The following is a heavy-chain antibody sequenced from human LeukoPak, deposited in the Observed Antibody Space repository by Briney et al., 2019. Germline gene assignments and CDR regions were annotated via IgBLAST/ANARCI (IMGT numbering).Heavy chain of an antibody. J-gene: IGHJ4*02. CDR2: IYSGGST. CDR1: GFTVSSNY. CDR3: AKGGNYYGSGSSFDY. V-gene: IGHV3-53*01. D-gene: IGHD3-10*01. Sequence: GGSLRLSCAASGFTVSSNYMSWVRQAPGKGLEWVSVIYSGGSTYYADSVKGRLTISRDNSKNTLYLQMNSLRAEDTAVYYCAKGGNYYGSGSSFDYWGQGTLVTVSS.